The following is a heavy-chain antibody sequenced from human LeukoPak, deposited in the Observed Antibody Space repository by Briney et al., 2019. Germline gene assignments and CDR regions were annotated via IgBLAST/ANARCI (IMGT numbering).Heavy chain of an antibody. CDR2: INAGNGNT. CDR3: ARSSWELLDLDY. D-gene: IGHD1-26*01. V-gene: IGHV1-3*01. CDR1: GYTFSSYA. J-gene: IGHJ4*02. Sequence: ASVKVSCKASGYTFSSYAMHWVRQAPGQRLEWMGWINAGNGNTKYSQKFQGRVTITRDTSASTAYMELSSLRSEDMAVYYCARSSWELLDLDYWGQGTLVTASP.